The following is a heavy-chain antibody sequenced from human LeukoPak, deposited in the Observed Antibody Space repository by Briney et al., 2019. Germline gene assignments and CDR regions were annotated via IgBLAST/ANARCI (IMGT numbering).Heavy chain of an antibody. J-gene: IGHJ4*02. CDR1: GGSISSYY. CDR2: IYIRGST. V-gene: IGHV4-4*07. Sequence: SETLSLTCTVSGGSISSYYWSWVRQPAGKGLEWIGRIYIRGSTNANPSLKSRVTMSVDTSENRISLKLSSVAAATPPFSYGARDNLPLYNSWWFAYWGQGTLVTVSS. CDR3: ARDNLPLYNSWWFAY. D-gene: IGHD6-19*01.